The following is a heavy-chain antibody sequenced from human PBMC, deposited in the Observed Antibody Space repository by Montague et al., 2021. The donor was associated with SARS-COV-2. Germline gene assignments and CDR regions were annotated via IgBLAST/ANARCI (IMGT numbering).Heavy chain of an antibody. D-gene: IGHD3-10*01. V-gene: IGHV6-1*01. CDR3: ARDATMIRGVRRDYYYDYGMDV. Sequence: CAISGDSVASHSAAWNGHRHSPSRGLELLGRTYYKSRWYNDYAVSLRSRITINADTSKNQFSLQLNSVTPEDTGVYYCARDATMIRGVRRDYYYDYGMDVWGQGTTVTVSS. CDR1: GDSVASHSAA. J-gene: IGHJ6*02. CDR2: TYYKSRWYN.